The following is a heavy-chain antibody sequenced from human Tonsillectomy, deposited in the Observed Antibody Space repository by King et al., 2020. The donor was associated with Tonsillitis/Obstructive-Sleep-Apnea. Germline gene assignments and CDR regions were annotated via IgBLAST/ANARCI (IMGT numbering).Heavy chain of an antibody. D-gene: IGHD3-22*01. Sequence: VQLVESGGGLVQPGRSLRLSCTASGFTFGDYAMSWVRQAPGKGLEWVVFIRSKAYGGTTEYAASAKGRFTISRDDSKSIAYLHMNSLKTEYTAVYYCTRGDYYDSSGYYFLFDYWGQGXLVTVSS. CDR3: TRGDYYDSSGYYFLFDY. J-gene: IGHJ4*02. CDR1: GFTFGDYA. V-gene: IGHV3-49*04. CDR2: IRSKAYGGTT.